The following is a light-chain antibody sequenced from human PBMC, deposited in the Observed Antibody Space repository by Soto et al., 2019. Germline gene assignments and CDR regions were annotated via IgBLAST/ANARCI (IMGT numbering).Light chain of an antibody. CDR2: KAS. Sequence: DIQMTQSPSTLSASVEDSVTITCRASQIINIWLAWYQQKPGKAPKLLIYKASSLESGVPSRFSGSGSGTEFTLTISSLQPDDFATYYCQQYNDYPYTFGQGTKLEIK. J-gene: IGKJ2*01. CDR3: QQYNDYPYT. CDR1: QIINIW. V-gene: IGKV1-5*03.